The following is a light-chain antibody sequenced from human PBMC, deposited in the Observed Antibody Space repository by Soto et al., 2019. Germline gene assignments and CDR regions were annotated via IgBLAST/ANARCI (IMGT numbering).Light chain of an antibody. J-gene: IGLJ2*01. CDR1: RSDVESYNL. Sequence: QSVLTQPASVSGSPGQSITISCTGTRSDVESYNLVSWYQQHPGKAPKLMIYEGSKRPSGVSNRFSGSKSGNTASLTISGLQAEDGADYYCCSYAGSVVLGGGTQLTVL. CDR3: CSYAGSVV. V-gene: IGLV2-23*01. CDR2: EGS.